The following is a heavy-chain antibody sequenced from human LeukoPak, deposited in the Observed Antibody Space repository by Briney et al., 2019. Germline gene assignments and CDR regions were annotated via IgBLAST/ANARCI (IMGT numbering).Heavy chain of an antibody. V-gene: IGHV1-2*06. CDR3: ARAVDYGDYVDY. Sequence: GASVKVSCKGSGYTFTGYYMHWVRQAPGQGLEWMGRINPNSGGTNYAQKFQGRVTMTRDTSISTAYMELSRLRSDDTAVYYCARAVDYGDYVDYWGQGTLVTVSS. D-gene: IGHD4-17*01. CDR2: INPNSGGT. CDR1: GYTFTGYY. J-gene: IGHJ4*02.